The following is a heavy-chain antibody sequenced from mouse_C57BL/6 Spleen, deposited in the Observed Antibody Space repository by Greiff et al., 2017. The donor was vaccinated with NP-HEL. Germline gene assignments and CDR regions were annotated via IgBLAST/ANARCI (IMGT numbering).Heavy chain of an antibody. J-gene: IGHJ4*01. CDR1: GFTFSSYA. D-gene: IGHD2-10*02. Sequence: EVKLVESGEGLVKPGGSLNLSCAASGFTFSSYAMSWVRQTPEKRLEWVANISSGGDYIYYADTVKGRFTISRDNAMNALYLQMSSLKSEDTAMYYCTTCMANLSAMDYWGQGTSVTVAS. CDR2: ISSGGDYI. CDR3: TTCMANLSAMDY. V-gene: IGHV5-9-1*02.